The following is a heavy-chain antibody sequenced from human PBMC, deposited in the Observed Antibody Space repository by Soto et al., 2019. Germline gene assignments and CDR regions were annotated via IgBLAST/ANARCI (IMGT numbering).Heavy chain of an antibody. CDR2: IIPILGIA. CDR1: GGTFSSYT. D-gene: IGHD3-16*02. V-gene: IGHV1-69*04. J-gene: IGHJ4*02. CDR3: ARDHLGELSEHDY. Sequence: ASVKVSCKASGGTFSSYTISWVRQAPGQGLEWMGRIIPILGIANYAQKFQGRVTITADKSTSTAYMELSSLRSEDTAVYYCARDHLGELSEHDYWGQGTLVPVSS.